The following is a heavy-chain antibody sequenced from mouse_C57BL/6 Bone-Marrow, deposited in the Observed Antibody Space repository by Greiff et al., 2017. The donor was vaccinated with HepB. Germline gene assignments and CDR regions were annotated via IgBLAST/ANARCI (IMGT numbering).Heavy chain of an antibody. CDR2: IYPGSGNT. J-gene: IGHJ4*01. D-gene: IGHD1-1*01. V-gene: IGHV1-76*01. CDR3: ARALRDYYAMDY. Sequence: LEESGAELVRPGASVKLSCKASGYTFTDYYINWVKQRPGQGLEWIARIYPGSGNTYYNEKFKGKATLTAEKSSSTAYMQLSSLTSEDSAVYFYARALRDYYAMDYWGQGTSVTVSS. CDR1: GYTFTDYY.